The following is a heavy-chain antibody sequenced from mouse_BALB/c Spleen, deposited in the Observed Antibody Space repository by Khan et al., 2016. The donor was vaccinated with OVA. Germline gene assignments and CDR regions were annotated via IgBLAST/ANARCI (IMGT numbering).Heavy chain of an antibody. CDR1: GYIFTSYW. CDR2: IYPGTGST. V-gene: IGHV1S132*01. D-gene: IGHD4-1*01. J-gene: IGHJ3*01. CDR3: ARIDWEGAWFAY. Sequence: QVQLQQSGAELVRPGASVKLSCKTSGYIFTSYWIHWVKQRSGQGLEWIARIYPGTGSTYYNEKFKGKATLTADKSSSTAYMQLSSLKSEDSAVYFFARIDWEGAWFAYWGQGTLVTISA.